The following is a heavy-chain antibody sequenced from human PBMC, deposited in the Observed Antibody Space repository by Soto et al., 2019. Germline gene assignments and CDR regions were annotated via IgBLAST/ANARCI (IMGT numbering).Heavy chain of an antibody. CDR2: ISGSGGST. Sequence: GGSLRLSCAASGFTFISYAMSWVRQAPGKGLEWVSAISGSGGSTYYADSVKGRFTISRDNSKNTLYLQMNSLRAEDTAVYYCAKGGFGPNYDFWSGYPTPFDYWGQGTLVTVSS. CDR3: AKGGFGPNYDFWSGYPTPFDY. CDR1: GFTFISYA. D-gene: IGHD3-3*01. V-gene: IGHV3-23*01. J-gene: IGHJ4*02.